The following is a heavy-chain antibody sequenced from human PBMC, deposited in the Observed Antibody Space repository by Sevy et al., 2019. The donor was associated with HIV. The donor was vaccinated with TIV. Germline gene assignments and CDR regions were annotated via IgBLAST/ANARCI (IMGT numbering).Heavy chain of an antibody. CDR3: ARDRGEILRSAFKS. V-gene: IGHV3-30*04. Sequence: GGSLRLSYAASGFTFSEYGMHWVRQAPGKGLEWVAVISHDGRNYKYNADFVKGRFTISRDNSRNTLYLQMNSLRAEDTAIYYCARDRGEILRSAFKSWGQGTLVTVSS. CDR2: ISHDGRNYK. D-gene: IGHD3-10*01. J-gene: IGHJ5*02. CDR1: GFTFSEYG.